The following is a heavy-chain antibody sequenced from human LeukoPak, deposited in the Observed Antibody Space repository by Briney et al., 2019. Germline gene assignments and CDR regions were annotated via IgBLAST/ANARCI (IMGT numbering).Heavy chain of an antibody. CDR1: GFTFSNYE. Sequence: PGGSLRLSCAASGFTFSNYEMTWVRQAPGKGLEWVSYISGSAATIFYADSVKGRFTISRDNAKNSLYLQMNSLRAEDTAVYYCAREGYWGQGTLVTVSS. CDR3: AREGY. CDR2: ISGSAATI. J-gene: IGHJ4*02. V-gene: IGHV3-48*03.